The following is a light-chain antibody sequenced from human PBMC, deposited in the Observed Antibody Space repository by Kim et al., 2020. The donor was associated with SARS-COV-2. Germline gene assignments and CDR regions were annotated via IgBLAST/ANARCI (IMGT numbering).Light chain of an antibody. Sequence: VAWGQTVRITCQGDSLRSYYATWDKQKPGQAPILVIYGKNNRPSGIPDRFSGSSSGNTASLTITGTQAGDEADYYCNSRDSNNNVLFGGGTRLTVL. V-gene: IGLV3-19*01. CDR3: NSRDSNNNVL. CDR1: SLRSYY. CDR2: GKN. J-gene: IGLJ2*01.